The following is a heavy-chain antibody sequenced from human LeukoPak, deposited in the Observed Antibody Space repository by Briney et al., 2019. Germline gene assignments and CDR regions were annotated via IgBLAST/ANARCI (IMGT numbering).Heavy chain of an antibody. CDR2: IYYSGST. Sequence: PETLSLTCTVSGGSISGYYWSWIRQPPGKGLEWIGYIYYSGSTNYNPSLKSRVTISVDTSKNQFSLKLSSVTAADTAVYYCARQKSGYSYGDYYYYGMDVWGQGTTVTVS. CDR3: ARQKSGYSYGDYYYYGMDV. J-gene: IGHJ6*02. D-gene: IGHD5-18*01. CDR1: GGSISGYY. V-gene: IGHV4-59*08.